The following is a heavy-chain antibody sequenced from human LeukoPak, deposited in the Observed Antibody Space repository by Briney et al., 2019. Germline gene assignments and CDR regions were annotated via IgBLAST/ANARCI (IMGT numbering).Heavy chain of an antibody. CDR3: AREYSSSPLGFDP. Sequence: GGSLRLSCAASGFTFDDYAMHWVRQAPGKGLEWVSGISWNSGSVGYADSVKGRFTISRDNAKNSLYLQMNSLRAEDTALYYCAREYSSSPLGFDPWGQGTLVTVSS. J-gene: IGHJ5*02. CDR2: ISWNSGSV. D-gene: IGHD6-6*01. CDR1: GFTFDDYA. V-gene: IGHV3-9*01.